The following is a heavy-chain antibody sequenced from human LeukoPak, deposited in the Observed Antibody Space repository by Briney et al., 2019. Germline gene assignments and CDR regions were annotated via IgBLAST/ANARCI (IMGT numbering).Heavy chain of an antibody. D-gene: IGHD3-22*01. CDR2: IVVGSGNT. CDR3: AAESYYDSSGYSDWYFDL. V-gene: IGHV1-58*02. J-gene: IGHJ2*01. CDR1: GFTFTSSA. Sequence: EASVKVSCKASGFTFTSSAMQWVRQARGQRLEWIGWIVVGSGNTNYAQTFQERVTITRDMSTSTAYMELSSLRSEDTAVYYCAAESYYDSSGYSDWYFDLWGRGTLVTVSS.